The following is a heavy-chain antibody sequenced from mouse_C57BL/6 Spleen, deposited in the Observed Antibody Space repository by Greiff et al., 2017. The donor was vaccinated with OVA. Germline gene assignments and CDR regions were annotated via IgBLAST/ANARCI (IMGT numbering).Heavy chain of an antibody. J-gene: IGHJ3*01. V-gene: IGHV1-81*01. CDR2: IYPRSGNT. Sequence: VMLVESGAELARPGASVKLSCKASGYTFTSYGISWVKQRTGQGLEWIGEIYPRSGNTYYNEKFKGKATLTADKSSSTAYMELRSLTSEDSAVYFCASGAYWGQGTLVTVSA. CDR1: GYTFTSYG. CDR3: ASGAY.